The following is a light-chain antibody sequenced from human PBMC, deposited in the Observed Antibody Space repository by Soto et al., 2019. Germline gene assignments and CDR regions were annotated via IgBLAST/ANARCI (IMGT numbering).Light chain of an antibody. CDR3: QTWADGIYV. CDR1: SGHSSYA. J-gene: IGLJ1*01. Sequence: QPVLTQSPSASASLGASVKLTCTLSSGHSSYAIAWHQQQPEKGPRYLMKLNSDGSHSKGDGIPDRFSGSSSGAERYLTISRLQSEDEADYYCQTWADGIYVFGTGTKLTVL. CDR2: LNSDGSH. V-gene: IGLV4-69*01.